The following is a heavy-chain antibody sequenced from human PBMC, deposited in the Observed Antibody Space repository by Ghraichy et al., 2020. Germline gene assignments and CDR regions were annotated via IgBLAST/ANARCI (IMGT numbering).Heavy chain of an antibody. D-gene: IGHD3-3*01. Sequence: ASVKVSCKASGYSFSDYYIHWVRQAPGQGPEWMGWINPKSGGTKYAQRFQGRVTMTRDASLSTAYMELSSLRSDDTAVYYCARDPGYDFWSGYYTFDYWGQGNVVAVSS. CDR1: GYSFSDYY. CDR3: ARDPGYDFWSGYYTFDY. CDR2: INPKSGGT. V-gene: IGHV1-2*02. J-gene: IGHJ4*02.